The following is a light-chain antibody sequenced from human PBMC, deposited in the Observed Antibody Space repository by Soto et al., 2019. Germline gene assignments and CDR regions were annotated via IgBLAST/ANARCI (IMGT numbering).Light chain of an antibody. CDR3: CSYAGSYTLM. V-gene: IGLV2-11*01. CDR2: DVS. CDR1: SSDVGGYNY. Sequence: QSLLNHPRSVTGAPGQSGTISCTGTSSDVGGYNYVSWYQQHPGKAPKLMIYDVSKRPSGVPDRFSGSKSGNTASLTISGLQAEDEADYYCCSYAGSYTLMFGGGTKVTVL. J-gene: IGLJ3*02.